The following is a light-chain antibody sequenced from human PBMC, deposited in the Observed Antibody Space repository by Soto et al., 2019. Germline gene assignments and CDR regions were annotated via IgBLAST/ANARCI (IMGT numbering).Light chain of an antibody. J-gene: IGKJ4*01. CDR3: QQFSSYPLT. V-gene: IGKV3-15*01. CDR1: QRVYSN. CDR2: DAS. Sequence: EILMAQSPDTLSLAPVESATLSCRASQRVYSNSAWYQQRPGQAPSLLIYDASNRATGVPARFSGRGSGTEFPLTISRLEPEDFAVYYCQQFSSYPLTFGGGTKVDIK.